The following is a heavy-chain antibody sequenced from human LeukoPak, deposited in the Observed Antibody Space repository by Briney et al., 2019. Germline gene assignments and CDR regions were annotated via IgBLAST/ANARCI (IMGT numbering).Heavy chain of an antibody. CDR1: GYTFTGYY. J-gene: IGHJ5*02. D-gene: IGHD6-19*01. V-gene: IGHV1-2*02. CDR2: INPNSGGT. CDR3: AVIAVAGKSDP. Sequence: GASVKVSCKASGYTFTGYYMHWVRQAPGQGLEWMGWINPNSGGTNYAQKFQGRVTITTDESTSTAYMELSSLRSEDTAVYYCAVIAVAGKSDPWGQGTLVTVSS.